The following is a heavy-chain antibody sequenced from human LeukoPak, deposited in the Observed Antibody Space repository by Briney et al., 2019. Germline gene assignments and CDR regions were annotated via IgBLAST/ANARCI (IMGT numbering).Heavy chain of an antibody. J-gene: IGHJ4*02. CDR1: GYTFSSYG. D-gene: IGHD6-13*01. CDR2: ISAYDGDT. Sequence: ASVKVSCKASGYTFSSYGISWVRQAPGQGLEWMGWISAYDGDTNYVQNLQGRVTMTTDTSTSTAYMELRSLRSDDTAVYYCARIAEYHLARHFDYRGQGTLVTVSS. V-gene: IGHV1-18*04. CDR3: ARIAEYHLARHFDY.